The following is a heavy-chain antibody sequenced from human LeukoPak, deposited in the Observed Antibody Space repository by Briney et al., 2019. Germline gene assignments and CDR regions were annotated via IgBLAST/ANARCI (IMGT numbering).Heavy chain of an antibody. CDR2: INHSGST. Sequence: PSETLSLTCTVSGGSISSYYWSWIRQPPGKGLEWIGEINHSGSTNYNPPLKSRVIISIDTSKNQFSLKVSFVTAADTAVYYCARGQTQQNLFDYWGQGTLVTVSS. D-gene: IGHD1-14*01. J-gene: IGHJ4*02. V-gene: IGHV4-34*01. CDR1: GGSISSYY. CDR3: ARGQTQQNLFDY.